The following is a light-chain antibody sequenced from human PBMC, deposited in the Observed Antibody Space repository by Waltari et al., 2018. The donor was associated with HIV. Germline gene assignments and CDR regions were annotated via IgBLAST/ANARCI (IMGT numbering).Light chain of an antibody. Sequence: QSALTQPASVSGSPGQSLTISCTATSSDVGASKYVSWYQQYPGNAPKLMIYEVNHRPSGVSTRFSGSKSGHTASLTISGLQTEDEGDYYCSSYTTSSTVVFGGGTKLTVL. CDR1: SSDVGASKY. CDR3: SSYTTSSTVV. CDR2: EVN. V-gene: IGLV2-14*01. J-gene: IGLJ3*02.